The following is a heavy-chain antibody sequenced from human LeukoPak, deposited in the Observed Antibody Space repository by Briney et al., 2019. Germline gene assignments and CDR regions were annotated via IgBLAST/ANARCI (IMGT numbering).Heavy chain of an antibody. J-gene: IGHJ6*03. D-gene: IGHD2-8*01. Sequence: GGSLRLSCAASGFTFSSYGMHWVRQAPGKGLEWVAYIQYDRSNVQYAHSVKGRFRISRDNSKNILYLQMNSLRAEDTAVYYCAKDRCSNGIGCYYYYMDVWGKGTTVTISS. CDR1: GFTFSSYG. CDR3: AKDRCSNGIGCYYYYMDV. V-gene: IGHV3-30*02. CDR2: IQYDRSNV.